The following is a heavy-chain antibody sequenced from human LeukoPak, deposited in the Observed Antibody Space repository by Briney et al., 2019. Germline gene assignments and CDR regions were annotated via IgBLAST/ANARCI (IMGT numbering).Heavy chain of an antibody. CDR2: INHSGST. D-gene: IGHD3-22*01. J-gene: IGHJ3*02. CDR1: GGSFSGYY. Sequence: SETLSLTCAVYGGSFSGYYWSWIRQPPGKGLEWIGEINHSGSTNYNPSLKSRVTISVDTSKNQFSLKLSSVTAADTAVYYCARRLTYYYDSSGYNRPHDAFDIWGQGTMVTVSS. CDR3: ARRLTYYYDSSGYNRPHDAFDI. V-gene: IGHV4-34*01.